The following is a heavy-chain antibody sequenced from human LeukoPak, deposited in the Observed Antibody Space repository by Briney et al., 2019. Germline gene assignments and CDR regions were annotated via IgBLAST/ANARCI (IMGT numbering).Heavy chain of an antibody. D-gene: IGHD2-15*01. Sequence: PSETLSLTCAVYGGSFSGYYWSWIRQPPGKVLEWIGEINHSGSTNYNPSLKSRVTISVDTSKNQFSLKLSSVTAADTAVYYCARGLCSGGSCYSPYYYYYMDVWGKGTTVTVSS. CDR3: ARGLCSGGSCYSPYYYYYMDV. J-gene: IGHJ6*03. CDR2: INHSGST. CDR1: GGSFSGYY. V-gene: IGHV4-34*01.